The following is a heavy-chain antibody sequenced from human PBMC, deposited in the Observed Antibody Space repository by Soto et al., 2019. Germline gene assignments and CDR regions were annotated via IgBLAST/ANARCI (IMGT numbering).Heavy chain of an antibody. V-gene: IGHV1-69*06. CDR2: IIPIFGTA. Sequence: SVKVSCKASGGTFSSYAISWVRQAPGQGLEWMGGIIPIFGTANYAQKFQGRVTITADKSTSTAYMELSSLRSEDTAVYYCARGYYVWGSYRYHFDYWGQGTLVTVYS. J-gene: IGHJ4*02. CDR3: ARGYYVWGSYRYHFDY. CDR1: GGTFSSYA. D-gene: IGHD3-16*02.